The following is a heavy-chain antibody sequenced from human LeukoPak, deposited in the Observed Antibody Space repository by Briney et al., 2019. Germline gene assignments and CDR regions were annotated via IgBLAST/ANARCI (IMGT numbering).Heavy chain of an antibody. V-gene: IGHV3-7*03. CDR1: GFTFSNFW. CDR3: ARDSGYDPYFDY. D-gene: IGHD5-12*01. J-gene: IGHJ4*02. CDR2: IKQDGSVK. Sequence: GGSLRLSCAASGFTFSNFWMNWVRQAPGKGLEWVANIKQDGSVKHYVDSVKGRFTISRDNTKNSLYLQMNSLRAEDTAVYYCARDSGYDPYFDYWGQGTLVTVSS.